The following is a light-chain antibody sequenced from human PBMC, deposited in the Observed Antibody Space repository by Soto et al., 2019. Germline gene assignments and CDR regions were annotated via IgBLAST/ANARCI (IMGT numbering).Light chain of an antibody. CDR2: TAS. Sequence: DIRMTHSPSSLSASVGDTVTITCRASQGISDYLSWFQHKPGEAPKLLIYTASSLQGGVPLRFSGAGSRTDFSLTISGLQPEDSATYYCQQTYTFPWTFGQGTKVDIK. CDR1: QGISDY. V-gene: IGKV1-39*01. J-gene: IGKJ1*01. CDR3: QQTYTFPWT.